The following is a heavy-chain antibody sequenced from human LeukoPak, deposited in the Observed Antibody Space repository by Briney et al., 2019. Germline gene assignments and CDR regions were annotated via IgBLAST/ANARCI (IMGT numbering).Heavy chain of an antibody. V-gene: IGHV4-34*01. J-gene: IGHJ4*02. Sequence: SETLSLTCAVYGGSFSGYYWSWIRQPPGKGLEWVGEINHSGSTNNNPSLKSRVTISVDTSKNQFSLKLSSVTAADTAVYYCAREHSSSWLKPTQYYFDYWGQGTLVTVSS. D-gene: IGHD6-13*01. CDR3: AREHSSSWLKPTQYYFDY. CDR1: GGSFSGYY. CDR2: INHSGST.